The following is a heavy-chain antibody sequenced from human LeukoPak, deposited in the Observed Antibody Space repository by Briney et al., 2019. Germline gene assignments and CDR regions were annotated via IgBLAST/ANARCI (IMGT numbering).Heavy chain of an antibody. CDR1: GASVGSAGYY. V-gene: IGHV4-61*08. CDR3: ARLAAAGKGDY. CDR2: IYYIRNT. D-gene: IGHD6-13*01. J-gene: IGHJ4*02. Sequence: PSETLSLTCTVFGASVGSAGYYWSWIRQPPGGGLEWIGYIYYIRNTNYNPSLKSRVSMSLDPSRNQFSLKLNSATAVDTAVYYCARLAAAGKGDYWGQGTLVTVSS.